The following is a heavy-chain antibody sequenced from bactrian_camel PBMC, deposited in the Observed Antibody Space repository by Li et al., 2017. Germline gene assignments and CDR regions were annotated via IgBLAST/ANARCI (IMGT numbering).Heavy chain of an antibody. D-gene: IGHD2*01. CDR1: GPSTRTKC. V-gene: IGHV3S55*01. CDR3: AARAGIAGPWYPLETTSYNH. Sequence: HVQLVESGGGLVPAGDSLRLSCVASGPSTRTKCMGWFRQAPGKEREGVAAVDANDNTIYADSVKGRFTISRDNAKHTLYLQMNSLKPEDTAMYSCAARAGIAGPWYPLETTSYNHWGQGTQVTVS. CDR2: VDANDNT. J-gene: IGHJ4*01.